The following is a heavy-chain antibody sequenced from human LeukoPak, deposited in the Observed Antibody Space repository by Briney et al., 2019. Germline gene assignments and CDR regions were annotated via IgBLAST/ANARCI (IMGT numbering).Heavy chain of an antibody. CDR1: GGSISSSSYY. V-gene: IGHV4-39*01. J-gene: IGHJ4*02. Sequence: SETLSLTCTVSGGSISSSSYYWGWIRQPPGKGLEWIGSIYYSGSTYYNPSLKSRVTISVDTSKNQLSLKLSSVTAADTAVYYCARGTIVLMVYATPFDYWGQGTLVTVSS. D-gene: IGHD2-8*01. CDR3: ARGTIVLMVYATPFDY. CDR2: IYYSGST.